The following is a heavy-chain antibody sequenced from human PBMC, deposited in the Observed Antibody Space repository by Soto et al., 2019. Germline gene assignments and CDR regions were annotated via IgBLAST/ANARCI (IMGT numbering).Heavy chain of an antibody. V-gene: IGHV3-15*07. CDR2: IKSKTDGGTP. Sequence: GGSLRLSCAASGFIFNKAWINWVRQAPGKGLEWVGRIKSKTDGGTPDFAAPVKGRFAISRDDSKKVVYLQMNSLKVEDTGIYYCTTDSYNSIVTVLFDYWGHETLVTSPQ. CDR3: TTDSYNSIVTVLFDY. CDR1: GFIFNKAW. J-gene: IGHJ4*01. D-gene: IGHD4-4*01.